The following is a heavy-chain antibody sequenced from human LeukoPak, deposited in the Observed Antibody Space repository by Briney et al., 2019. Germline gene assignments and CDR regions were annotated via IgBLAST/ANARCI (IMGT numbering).Heavy chain of an antibody. Sequence: GGSLRLSCAASGFTVSSNYISWVRQAPGKGLEWVSVIYSGDSTYYADSVKGRFSISRDNSKNTVYLQMNSLRAEDAAVYYCARGGYGEYVQAFDIWGQGTMVTASS. CDR1: GFTVSSNY. CDR2: IYSGDST. D-gene: IGHD4-17*01. CDR3: ARGGYGEYVQAFDI. J-gene: IGHJ3*02. V-gene: IGHV3-53*01.